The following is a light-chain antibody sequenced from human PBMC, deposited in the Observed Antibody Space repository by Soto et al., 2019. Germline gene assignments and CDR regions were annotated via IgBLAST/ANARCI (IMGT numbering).Light chain of an antibody. J-gene: IGLJ1*01. CDR1: SSDVGGYNF. CDR3: CSYTSSSPHV. Sequence: QSALTQPASVSGSPGQSITISCTGTSSDVGGYNFVSWYQQHPGKVLKLMIFDVNRRPSGVSDRFSGSKSGNTASLTISGLQAEDEGDYYCCSYTSSSPHVFGSGTKLTVL. V-gene: IGLV2-14*03. CDR2: DVN.